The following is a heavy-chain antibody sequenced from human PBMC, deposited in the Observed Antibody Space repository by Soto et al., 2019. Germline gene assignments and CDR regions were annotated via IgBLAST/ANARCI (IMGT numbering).Heavy chain of an antibody. D-gene: IGHD1-26*01. CDR3: ARENRVGTYYFDY. CDR1: GDSISRAGYS. J-gene: IGHJ4*02. Sequence: RSLTCAVSGDSISRAGYSWTWIRQSPGKGLEWIGYIFHTGSTYYNPSLKSRVTISIDRSENQFSLKLNSVTAADTAVYYCARENRVGTYYFDYWGRGTLVTVSS. V-gene: IGHV4-30-2*06. CDR2: IFHTGST.